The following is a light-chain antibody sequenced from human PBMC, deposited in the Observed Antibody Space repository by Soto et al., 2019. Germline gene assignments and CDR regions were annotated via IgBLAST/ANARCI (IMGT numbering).Light chain of an antibody. CDR3: MQGSHWPPWT. Sequence: DVVMTQSPLSLPVTLGQPASISCRSSQSLLSSNGNTYLNWFQQRPGQSPRRLIYKVSNRDSGVPDRFSGSGSDTDFTLKISRVEAEDVGIYYCMQGSHWPPWTFGQGTKVEIK. CDR1: QSLLSSNGNTY. J-gene: IGKJ1*01. CDR2: KVS. V-gene: IGKV2-30*01.